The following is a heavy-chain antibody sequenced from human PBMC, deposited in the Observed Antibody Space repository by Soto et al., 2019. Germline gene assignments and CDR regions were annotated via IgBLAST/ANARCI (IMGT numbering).Heavy chain of an antibody. V-gene: IGHV1-18*01. J-gene: IGHJ5*02. CDR1: GYTFTSYG. Sequence: GASVKVSCKASGYTFTSYGISWVRQAPGQGLEWMGWISAYNGNTNYAQKLQGRVTMTTDTSTSTAYMELRSLRSDDTAVYYCARVPEHDQSNSYHWFDPWGQGTLVTV. D-gene: IGHD4-4*01. CDR3: ARVPEHDQSNSYHWFDP. CDR2: ISAYNGNT.